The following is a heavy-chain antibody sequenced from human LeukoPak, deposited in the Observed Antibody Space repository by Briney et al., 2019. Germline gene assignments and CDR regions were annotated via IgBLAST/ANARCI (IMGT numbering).Heavy chain of an antibody. CDR3: ARLFNSHGRPLRIVNRGKTLTDY. J-gene: IGHJ4*02. V-gene: IGHV4-34*01. Sequence: PSGTLSLTCSVSGGSISSYYWSWIRQPPGKGLEWIGEINHSGSTNYNPSLKSRVTISVDTSKNQFSLKLSSVTAADTAVYYCARLFNSHGRPLRIVNRGKTLTDYWGQGTLVTVSS. CDR1: GGSISSYY. D-gene: IGHD2-21*01. CDR2: INHSGST.